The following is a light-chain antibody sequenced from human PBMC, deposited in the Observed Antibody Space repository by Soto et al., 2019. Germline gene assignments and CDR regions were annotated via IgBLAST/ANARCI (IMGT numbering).Light chain of an antibody. CDR3: QQRGGWPLT. J-gene: IGKJ4*01. V-gene: IGKV3-11*01. CDR1: QGVGRF. CDR2: DAS. Sequence: EIVLTQSPATLSLSPGERAALSCRASQGVGRFLAWYQQKPGQAPRLLIYDASNRATGIPARFSGSGSGTDFTLAINNLEPEDFAVYYCQQRGGWPLTFGGGTKVDFK.